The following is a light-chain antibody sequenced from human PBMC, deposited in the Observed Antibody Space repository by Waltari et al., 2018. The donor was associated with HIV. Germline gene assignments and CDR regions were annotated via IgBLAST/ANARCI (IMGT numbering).Light chain of an antibody. V-gene: IGKV2D-29*01. J-gene: IGKJ5*01. Sequence: DIVMTQTSLSLSVNHGQPAYMYCKSRQSLLNSDAGTFLDWYLQRPGQPPQVLIYEISKRISGVPDRFSGSGSGTDFTLKISRVEAEDVGIYFCMQSMQHPPTFGQGTRLDIK. CDR1: QSLLNSDAGTF. CDR3: MQSMQHPPT. CDR2: EIS.